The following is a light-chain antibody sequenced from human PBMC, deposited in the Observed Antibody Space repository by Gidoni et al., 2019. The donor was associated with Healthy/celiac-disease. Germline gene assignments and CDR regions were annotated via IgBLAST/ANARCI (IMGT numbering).Light chain of an antibody. J-gene: IGKJ4*01. CDR2: AAS. Sequence: DIQMTQSPSYLSASVGDRVTITCRASQSISSYLNWYQQKPGKAPKLLIYAASSLQSGVPSRFSGSGSGTDFTLTISSLQPEDSATYYCQQSYSTPLTFGGGTKVEIK. V-gene: IGKV1-39*01. CDR3: QQSYSTPLT. CDR1: QSISSY.